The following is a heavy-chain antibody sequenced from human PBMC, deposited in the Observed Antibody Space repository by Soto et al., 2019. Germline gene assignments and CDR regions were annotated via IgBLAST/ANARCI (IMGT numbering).Heavy chain of an antibody. CDR1: GGSFSGYY. D-gene: IGHD3-10*01. J-gene: IGHJ4*02. V-gene: IGHV4-34*01. CDR3: ARLPSVIRGVIILD. CDR2: IDHSTST. Sequence: SETLSLTCAVYGGSFSGYYWIWIRQPPGKGLEWNGEIDHSTSTNYNPSLKSRVTISGDTSKNQFSLKLSSVTAADTAVYYCARLPSVIRGVIILDWGQGTLVTVSS.